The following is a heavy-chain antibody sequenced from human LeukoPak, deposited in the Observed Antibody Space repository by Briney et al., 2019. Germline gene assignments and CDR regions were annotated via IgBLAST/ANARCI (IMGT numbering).Heavy chain of an antibody. V-gene: IGHV1-69*05. CDR3: ARVPITHFGESFYYSMDV. J-gene: IGHJ6*03. CDR1: GGTLKSHA. CDR2: IVPMFDAT. Sequence: SVKLSCKASGGTLKSHAISWVRHAPRQGLEWMGGIVPMFDATSYAQKFHGRGTITTDESTTTACMELSSLRSDDTAVYYCARVPITHFGESFYYSMDVWGKGTTVIVSS. D-gene: IGHD3-10*01.